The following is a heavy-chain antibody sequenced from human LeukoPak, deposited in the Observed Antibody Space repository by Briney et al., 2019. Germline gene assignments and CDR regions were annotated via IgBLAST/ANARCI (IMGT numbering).Heavy chain of an antibody. D-gene: IGHD4-23*01. J-gene: IGHJ5*02. Sequence: PSETLSLTCTVSGDSISSYYWTWIRQPPGKGLEVIGYIYYSGSTNYNPSLKSRVAISVDTSKNQFSLKLSSVAAADTAVYYCPRPTLYYGGNNWFDPWGQGTLVTVSS. CDR1: GDSISSYY. CDR3: PRPTLYYGGNNWFDP. CDR2: IYYSGST. V-gene: IGHV4-59*08.